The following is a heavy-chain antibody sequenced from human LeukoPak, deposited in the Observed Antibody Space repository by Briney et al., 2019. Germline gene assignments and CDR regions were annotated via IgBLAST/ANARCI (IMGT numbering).Heavy chain of an antibody. Sequence: ASVKVSCKASGYTFISYGITWVRQAPGQGLEWMGWISPYTTKANYAQSLQGRVTMTTDTSTSTAYMELRSLRSDDTAVYYCAREGGVGPTAPPDYYSYQMDVWGKGTTVTVSS. CDR2: ISPYTTKA. V-gene: IGHV1-18*01. CDR3: AREGGVGPTAPPDYYSYQMDV. J-gene: IGHJ6*03. D-gene: IGHD1-26*01. CDR1: GYTFISYG.